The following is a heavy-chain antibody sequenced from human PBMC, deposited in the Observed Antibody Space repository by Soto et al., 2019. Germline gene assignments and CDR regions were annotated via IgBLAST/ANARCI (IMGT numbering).Heavy chain of an antibody. V-gene: IGHV3-74*01. CDR2: INSDGSST. CDR1: GFTFSSYW. Sequence: EVQLVESGGGLVQPGGSLRLSCAASGFTFSSYWMHWVRQAPGKGLVWVSRINSDGSSTSYADSVKGRFTISRDNAKKTLDMQMLSLGAEDTGVYYCAIEGVGRYCSSTSCYTWVFDYWGQGTLVTVSS. CDR3: AIEGVGRYCSSTSCYTWVFDY. D-gene: IGHD2-2*02. J-gene: IGHJ4*02.